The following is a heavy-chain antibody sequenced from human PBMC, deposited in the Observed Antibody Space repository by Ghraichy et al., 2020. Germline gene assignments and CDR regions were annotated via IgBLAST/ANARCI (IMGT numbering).Heavy chain of an antibody. D-gene: IGHD2-2*01. V-gene: IGHV4-59*01. J-gene: IGHJ6*03. Sequence: SETLSLTCTVSGGSISSYYWSWIRQPPGKGLEWIGYIYYSGSTNYNPSLKSRVTISVDTSKNQFSLKLSSVTAADTAVYYCAREDIVVVPAATNTDYYYYYYMDVWGKGTTVIVSS. CDR3: AREDIVVVPAATNTDYYYYYYMDV. CDR1: GGSISSYY. CDR2: IYYSGST.